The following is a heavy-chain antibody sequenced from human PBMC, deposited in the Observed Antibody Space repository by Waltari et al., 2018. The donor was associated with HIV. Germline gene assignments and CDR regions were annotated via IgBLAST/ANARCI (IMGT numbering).Heavy chain of an antibody. J-gene: IGHJ6*02. V-gene: IGHV4-59*11. CDR2: IYYSGIT. Sequence: QLQLQESGPGLVKPSETLSLTCTVSGGSITDHFWSWIRQPPGKGLEWLGQIYYSGITNHNPSLRSRVTISIDTSKSQFSLTLRSVTVADTAVYYCARDLGVLGSYPYHYKGMDVWGQGTTVTVSS. D-gene: IGHD3-10*01. CDR1: GGSITDHF. CDR3: ARDLGVLGSYPYHYKGMDV.